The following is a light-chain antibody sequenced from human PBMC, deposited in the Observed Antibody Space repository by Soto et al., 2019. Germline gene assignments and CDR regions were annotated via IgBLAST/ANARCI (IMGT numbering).Light chain of an antibody. J-gene: IGLJ2*01. CDR3: CSYAGSTTRVQ. CDR1: SSDVDTYKY. V-gene: IGLV2-14*01. CDR2: EVS. Sequence: QSALTQPASVSGSPGQSITISCTGTSSDVDTYKYVSWYQQHPGKAPKLMIYEVSYRPSGVSDRFSGSKSGNTASLTISVLQAEDEADYYCCSYAGSTTRVQFGGGTKVTVL.